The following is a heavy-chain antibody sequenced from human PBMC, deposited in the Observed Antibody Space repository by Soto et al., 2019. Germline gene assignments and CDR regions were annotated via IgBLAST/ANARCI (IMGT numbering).Heavy chain of an antibody. D-gene: IGHD6-13*01. CDR1: GDSVSSNSAA. CDR2: TYYRSKWYN. V-gene: IGHV6-1*01. CDR3: ARAGYSSSWYEMGRYYFDY. J-gene: IGHJ4*02. Sequence: PSQTLSLTCAISGDSVSSNSAAWNWIRQSPSRGLEWLGRTYYRSKWYNDYAVSVKSRITINPDTSKNQFSLQLNSVTPEDTAVYYCARAGYSSSWYEMGRYYFDYWGQGTLVTVSS.